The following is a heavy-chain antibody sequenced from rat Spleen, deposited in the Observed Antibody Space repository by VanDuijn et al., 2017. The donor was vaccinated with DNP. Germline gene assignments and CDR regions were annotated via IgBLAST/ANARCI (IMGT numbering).Heavy chain of an antibody. J-gene: IGHJ2*01. CDR3: ARPDY. V-gene: IGHV5-7*01. Sequence: EVQLVESGGGLVQPGRSLKLSCAASGFTFSDYNMAWVRQAPKKGLEWVATISFDGSSTDYRDSVKGRFTIARDNAKSTLYLLMDSLRSEDTATYYCARPDYWGQGVMVTVSS. CDR2: ISFDGSST. CDR1: GFTFSDYN.